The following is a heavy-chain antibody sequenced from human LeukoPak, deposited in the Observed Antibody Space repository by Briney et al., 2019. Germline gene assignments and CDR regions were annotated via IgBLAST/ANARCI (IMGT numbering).Heavy chain of an antibody. CDR2: IYHSGST. CDR3: ASFSSGWYFDY. V-gene: IGHV4-30-2*01. J-gene: IGHJ4*02. D-gene: IGHD6-19*01. CDR1: GGSISSGGYS. Sequence: ASQTLSLTCVVSGGSISSGGYSWSWIRQPPGKGLEWIGYIYHSGSTYYNPSLKSRVTISVDRSKNQFSLKPSSVTAADTAVYYCASFSSGWYFDYWGQGTLVTVSS.